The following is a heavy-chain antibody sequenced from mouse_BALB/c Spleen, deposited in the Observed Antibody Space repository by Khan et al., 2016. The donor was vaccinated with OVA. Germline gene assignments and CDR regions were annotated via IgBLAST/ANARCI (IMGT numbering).Heavy chain of an antibody. D-gene: IGHD1-3*01. CDR2: ISTHYGNT. J-gene: IGHJ3*01. V-gene: IGHV1S137*01. CDR3: ARGSGIDRFAY. Sequence: QVQLQQPGPELVRPGVSVKISCKGSGYTFTDFAMHWVKQSHAKSLEWIGVISTHYGNTDYNQKFKDKATMTVDKSSNTAYMELARFTSADPAVYYCARGSGIDRFAYWGQGTLVTVSA. CDR1: GYTFTDFA.